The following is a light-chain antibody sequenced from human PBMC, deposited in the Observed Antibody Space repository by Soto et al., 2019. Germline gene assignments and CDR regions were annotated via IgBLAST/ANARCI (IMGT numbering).Light chain of an antibody. J-gene: IGLJ1*01. CDR1: TNDVGGYNY. V-gene: IGLV2-14*01. CDR2: EVS. CDR3: SSYTSSSTLGV. Sequence: QSVLTQPASVSGSPGQSITISCTGTTNDVGGYNYVSWYQQHPGKAPKLLIFEVSSRPSGVSNRFSGSKSGNTASLTISALQAEDEADYYCSSYTSSSTLGVFGTGTKVTVL.